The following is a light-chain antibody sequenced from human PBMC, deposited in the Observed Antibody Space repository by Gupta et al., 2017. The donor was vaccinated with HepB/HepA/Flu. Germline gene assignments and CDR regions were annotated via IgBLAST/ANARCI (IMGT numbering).Light chain of an antibody. J-gene: IGLJ2*01. CDR2: EDS. V-gene: IGLV3-10*01. CDR3: YSTDSSGNQRV. Sequence: SYELTQPPSVSVSPGQTARITCSGDALPKKYAYWYQQKSGQAPVLVIYEDSKRPSGIPERFSGSSSGTMATLTISGAQVEDEADDYCYSTDSSGNQRVFGGGTKLTVL. CDR1: ALPKKY.